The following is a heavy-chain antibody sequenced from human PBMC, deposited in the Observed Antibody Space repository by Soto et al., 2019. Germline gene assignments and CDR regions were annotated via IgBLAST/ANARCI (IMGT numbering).Heavy chain of an antibody. D-gene: IGHD3-22*01. Sequence: ASVKVSCKASGYTFTSYYMHWVRQAPGQGLEWMGIINPSGGSTSYAQKFQGRVTMTRDTSTSTVYMELSSLRSEDTAVYYCARDHKDYDSSGYLFGYWGQGTLVTVSS. J-gene: IGHJ4*02. V-gene: IGHV1-46*01. CDR1: GYTFTSYY. CDR2: INPSGGST. CDR3: ARDHKDYDSSGYLFGY.